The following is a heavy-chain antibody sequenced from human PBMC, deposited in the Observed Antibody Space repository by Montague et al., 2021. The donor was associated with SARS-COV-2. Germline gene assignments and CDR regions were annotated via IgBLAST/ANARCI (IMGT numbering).Heavy chain of an antibody. J-gene: IGHJ6*02. V-gene: IGHV3-74*01. D-gene: IGHD3-9*01. CDR2: INSDGSST. Sequence: SLRLSCAASGFTFSSYWMHWVRQAPGKGLVWVSRINSDGSSTSYADSVKGRFTISRDNAKNTPYLQMNSLRAEDTAVYYCAVDDILTGYYNEYGMDVWGQGTTVTVSS. CDR3: AVDDILTGYYNEYGMDV. CDR1: GFTFSSYW.